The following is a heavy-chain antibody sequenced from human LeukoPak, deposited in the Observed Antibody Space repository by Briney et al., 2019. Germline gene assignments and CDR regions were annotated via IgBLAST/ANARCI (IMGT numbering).Heavy chain of an antibody. CDR3: ARPPPPGPPHCSSATCGLDY. V-gene: IGHV6-1*01. D-gene: IGHD2-2*01. Sequence: SQTLSLTCAISGDSVSSNSAAWIWIRQSPSRGLEWLGRAFYRSKLYTDYTESVKSRIIINPDTSKNHLYLQLNSVPPEDTAVYYCARPPPPGPPHCSSATCGLDYWGQGTLVTVSS. CDR2: AFYRSKLYT. CDR1: GDSVSSNSAA. J-gene: IGHJ4*02.